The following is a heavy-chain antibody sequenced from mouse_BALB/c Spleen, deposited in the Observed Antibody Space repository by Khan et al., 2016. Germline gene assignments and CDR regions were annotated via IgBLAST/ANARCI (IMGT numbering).Heavy chain of an antibody. CDR1: GYTFTDYV. CDR2: IYPGSGST. J-gene: IGHJ3*01. Sequence: QVQLKQSGPELVKPGASVKMSCKASGYTFTDYVISWVKQRTGQGLEWIGEIYPGSGSTYYNEKFKGKATLTADTSSNTAYMQLSSLTCEDSAVYFCASEGDPAWFAYWGQGTLVTVSA. CDR3: ASEGDPAWFAY. V-gene: IGHV1-77*01.